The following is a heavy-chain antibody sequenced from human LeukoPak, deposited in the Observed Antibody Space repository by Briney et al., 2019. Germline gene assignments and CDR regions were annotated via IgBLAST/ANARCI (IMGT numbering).Heavy chain of an antibody. Sequence: SGGSLRLSCAASGFTFSSYWMHWVRQAPGKGLVWVSLINSDGSSRNYADSVKGRFTISSDNAKNTLYLQMNSLRVEDTAVYYCAREDYSGYDFYDYWGQGSLVTVSS. D-gene: IGHD5-12*01. CDR2: INSDGSSR. J-gene: IGHJ4*02. V-gene: IGHV3-74*01. CDR3: AREDYSGYDFYDY. CDR1: GFTFSSYW.